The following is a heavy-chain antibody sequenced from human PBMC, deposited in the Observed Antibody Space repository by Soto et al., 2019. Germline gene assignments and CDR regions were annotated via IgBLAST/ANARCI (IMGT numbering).Heavy chain of an antibody. D-gene: IGHD3-10*01. CDR2: IYWNDDK. V-gene: IGHV2-5*01. Sequence: QITLKESGPTLVKPTQTLTLTCTCSGFSVSTTGVAVAWIRQPPGKTLEWLALIYWNDDKRFSPSLKNRLTITKDTYKNQLVLTMTNIDPFDTATYYCAHSMTYGSTYFDYWGPGTLVPVSS. CDR1: GFSVSTTGVA. J-gene: IGHJ4*02. CDR3: AHSMTYGSTYFDY.